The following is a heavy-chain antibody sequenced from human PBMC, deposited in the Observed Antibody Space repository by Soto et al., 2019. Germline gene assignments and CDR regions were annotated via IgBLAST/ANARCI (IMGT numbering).Heavy chain of an antibody. CDR3: ATSTAN. CDR2: MFRDEET. J-gene: IGHJ4*02. Sequence: QVQVMESGGGVVQPGGSLRLSCAASGFSFGDDPLNWVRQAPGKGLDWVAVMFRDEETQRTEDAVQGRFTMSRDNSKTTLSLQMDSLSTDDSAVYYCATSTANWGRGTRVTVSS. V-gene: IGHV3-30*04. CDR1: GFSFGDDP.